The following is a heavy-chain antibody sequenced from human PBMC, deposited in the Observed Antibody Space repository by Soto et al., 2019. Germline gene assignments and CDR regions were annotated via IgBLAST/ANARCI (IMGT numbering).Heavy chain of an antibody. CDR3: ARQEEYYDSSGYLYAFDI. D-gene: IGHD3-22*01. Sequence: GESLKISCKGSGYSFTSYWIGWVRQMPGKGLEWMGIIYPGDSDTRYSPSFQGQVTISADKSISTAYLQWSSLKASDTAMYYCARQEEYYDSSGYLYAFDIWGQGTMVTVSS. CDR1: GYSFTSYW. J-gene: IGHJ3*02. CDR2: IYPGDSDT. V-gene: IGHV5-51*01.